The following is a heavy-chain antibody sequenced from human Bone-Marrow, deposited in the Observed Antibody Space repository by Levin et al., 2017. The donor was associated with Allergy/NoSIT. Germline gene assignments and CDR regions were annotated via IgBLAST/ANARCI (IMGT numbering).Heavy chain of an antibody. Sequence: GESLKISCKASGYTFSNYYMHWVRQAPGQGLEWMGWINPYSGDTKYAHKFLGRVTMTRDTFIRTGYMEMTRLTSDDTAIYYCARGVLDYGSGSFDYWGQGTLVTVSS. D-gene: IGHD3-10*01. J-gene: IGHJ4*02. CDR1: GYTFSNYY. CDR3: ARGVLDYGSGSFDY. V-gene: IGHV1-2*02. CDR2: INPYSGDT.